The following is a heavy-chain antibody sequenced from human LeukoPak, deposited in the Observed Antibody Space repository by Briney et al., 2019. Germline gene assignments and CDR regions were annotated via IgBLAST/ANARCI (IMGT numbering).Heavy chain of an antibody. CDR1: GGSISSYY. CDR3: ARGGYDILTGSGFFDY. D-gene: IGHD3-9*01. V-gene: IGHV4-59*01. J-gene: IGHJ4*02. CDR2: IYYSGST. Sequence: PSETLSLTCTVSGGSISSYYWSWIRQPPGKGLEWIGYIYYSGSTNYNPSLKSRVTISVDTSKNQFSLKLSSVTAADTAVYYCARGGYDILTGSGFFDYCGQGTLVTVSS.